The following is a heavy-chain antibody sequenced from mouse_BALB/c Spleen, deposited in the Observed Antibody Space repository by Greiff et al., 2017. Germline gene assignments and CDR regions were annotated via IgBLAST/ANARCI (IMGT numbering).Heavy chain of an antibody. CDR2: ISSGSSTI. Sequence: EVQLVESGGGLVQPGGSRKLSCAASGFTFSSFGMHWVRQAPEKGLEWVAYISSGSSTIYYADTVKGRFTISRDNPKNTLFLQMTSLRSEDTAMYYCARWPSYDYDGGYFDYWGQGTTLTVSS. D-gene: IGHD2-4*01. V-gene: IGHV5-17*02. J-gene: IGHJ2*01. CDR1: GFTFSSFG. CDR3: ARWPSYDYDGGYFDY.